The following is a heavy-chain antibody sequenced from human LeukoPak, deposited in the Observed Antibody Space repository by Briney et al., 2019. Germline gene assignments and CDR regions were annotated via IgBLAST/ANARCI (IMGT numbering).Heavy chain of an antibody. D-gene: IGHD3-10*01. V-gene: IGHV3-30*03. Sequence: PGRSLRLSCAASGFTFSSYGMHWVRQAPGKGLEWVAVISYDGSNKYYADSVKGRFTISRDISQNTLYLQMNNLRAEDTAVYHCARGVLAPYYYGSGSFDNWGQGTLVTVSS. CDR1: GFTFSSYG. J-gene: IGHJ4*02. CDR2: ISYDGSNK. CDR3: ARGVLAPYYYGSGSFDN.